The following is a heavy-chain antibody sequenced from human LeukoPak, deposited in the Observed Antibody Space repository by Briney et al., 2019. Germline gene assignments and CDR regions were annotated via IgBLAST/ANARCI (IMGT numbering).Heavy chain of an antibody. CDR3: ARGVPFWYCSGGSCPYAFDI. V-gene: IGHV3-7*01. D-gene: IGHD2-15*01. Sequence: GGSLRLSCAVSGFTISSYAMSWVRQAPGKGLEWVANIKQDGSEKYYVDSVKGRFTISRDNAKNSLYLQMNSLRAEDTAVYYCARGVPFWYCSGGSCPYAFDIWGQGTMVTVSS. CDR1: GFTISSYA. J-gene: IGHJ3*02. CDR2: IKQDGSEK.